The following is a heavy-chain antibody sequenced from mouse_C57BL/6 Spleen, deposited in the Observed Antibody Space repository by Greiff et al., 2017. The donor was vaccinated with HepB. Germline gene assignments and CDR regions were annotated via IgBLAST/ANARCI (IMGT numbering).Heavy chain of an antibody. D-gene: IGHD1-1*01. CDR3: ARPIYYYGTGYFDV. CDR1: GFTFSDYG. CDR2: ISSGSSTI. Sequence: DVQLVESGGGLVKPGGSLKLSCAASGFTFSDYGMHWVRQAPEKGLEWVAYISSGSSTIYYADTVKGRFTISRDNAKNTLFLQMTSLSPEDTAMYYCARPIYYYGTGYFDVWGTGTTVTVSS. J-gene: IGHJ1*03. V-gene: IGHV5-17*01.